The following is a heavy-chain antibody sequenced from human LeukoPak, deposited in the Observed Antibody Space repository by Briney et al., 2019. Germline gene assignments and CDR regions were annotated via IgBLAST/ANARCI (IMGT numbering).Heavy chain of an antibody. V-gene: IGHV4-59*01. D-gene: IGHD4-17*01. CDR2: IYYSGST. J-gene: IGHJ4*02. CDR3: ASALRRCDFGC. Sequence: SETLSLTCTVSGGSISSYYWSWIRQPPGKGLEWIGYIYYSGSTNYNPSLKSRVTISVDTSKNQFSLKLSSVTAADTGVYYRASALRRCDFGCSGQGTLVTVSS. CDR1: GGSISSYY.